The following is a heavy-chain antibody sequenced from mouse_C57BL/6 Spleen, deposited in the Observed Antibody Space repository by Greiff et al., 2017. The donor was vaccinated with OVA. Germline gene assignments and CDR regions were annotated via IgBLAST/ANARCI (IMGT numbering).Heavy chain of an antibody. CDR1: GYTFTSYW. J-gene: IGHJ4*01. V-gene: IGHV1-64*01. CDR2: IHPNSGST. Sequence: QVQLQQPGAELVKPGASVKLSCKASGYTFTSYWMHWVKQRPGQGLEWIGMIHPNSGSTNYNEKFKSKATLTVDKSSSSAYMQLSSLTSEDSAVYYCARGYDYDAMDYWGQGTSVTVSS. CDR3: ARGYDYDAMDY.